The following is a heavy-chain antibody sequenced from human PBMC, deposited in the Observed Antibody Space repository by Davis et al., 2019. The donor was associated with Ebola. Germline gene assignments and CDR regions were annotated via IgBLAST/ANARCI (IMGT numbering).Heavy chain of an antibody. V-gene: IGHV4-34*01. CDR3: ARDRLAYYYYGMDV. D-gene: IGHD6-25*01. CDR2: INHSGST. Sequence: MPSETLSLTCAVYGGSFSGYYWSWIRQPPGKGLEWIGEINHSGSTNYNPSLKSRVTISVDKSKNQFSLKLSSVTAADTAVYYCARDRLAYYYYGMDVWGQGTTVTVSS. CDR1: GGSFSGYY. J-gene: IGHJ6*02.